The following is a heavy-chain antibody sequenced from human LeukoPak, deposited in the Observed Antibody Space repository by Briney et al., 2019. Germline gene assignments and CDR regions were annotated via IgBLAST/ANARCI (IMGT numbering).Heavy chain of an antibody. D-gene: IGHD3-10*01. CDR2: ISIGGDTI. CDR1: GFTFSSYE. CDR3: ARPLGYSGSGSYYAY. J-gene: IGHJ4*02. V-gene: IGHV3-48*03. Sequence: GGSLRLSCEASGFTFSSYEMSWVRQAPGKGLEWVSYISIGGDTIHYADSVKGRFTISRDNAKKSLYLQMNSLRAEDTAVYYCARPLGYSGSGSYYAYWGQGTLVTASA.